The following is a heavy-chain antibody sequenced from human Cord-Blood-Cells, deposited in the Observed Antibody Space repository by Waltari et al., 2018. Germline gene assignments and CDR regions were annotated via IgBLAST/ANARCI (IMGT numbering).Heavy chain of an antibody. D-gene: IGHD2-2*01. V-gene: IGHV4-34*01. CDR3: ARATRLYCSSTSCYEYYYYGMDV. J-gene: IGHJ6*02. Sequence: QVQLQQWGAGLLKPSETLSLTCAVYGGSFSGYYWSWIRQPPGKGLEWIGEINHRGSTNYTPSLKSRVTISVDTSKNQFSLKLSSVTAADTAVYYCARATRLYCSSTSCYEYYYYGMDVWGQGTTVTVSS. CDR2: INHRGST. CDR1: GGSFSGYY.